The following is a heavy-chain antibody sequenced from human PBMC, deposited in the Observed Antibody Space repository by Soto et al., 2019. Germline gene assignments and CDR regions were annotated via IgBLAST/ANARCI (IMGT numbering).Heavy chain of an antibody. CDR2: ITPGGGIT. D-gene: IGHD6-13*01. CDR1: GYTFTTYD. CDR3: AKVLSELVPRYFDT. V-gene: IGHV1-46*01. Sequence: QVQLVQSGAEVQKPGASVRVSCKASGYTFTTYDIHWVRQAPGLGLEWMGIITPGGGITSYAQKFKGRITMTRETSTSTGDMELSSLRSGDTAMYYFAKVLSELVPRYFDTWGQGTLVTVSS. J-gene: IGHJ4*02.